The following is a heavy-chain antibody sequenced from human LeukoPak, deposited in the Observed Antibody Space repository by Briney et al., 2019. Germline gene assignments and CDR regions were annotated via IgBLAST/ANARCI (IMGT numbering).Heavy chain of an antibody. CDR2: IHYSGST. V-gene: IGHV4-59*01. Sequence: PSETLSLTCTVSGGTISSYYWNWIRQPPGKGLEWIGYIHYSGSTKYNPSLKSRVTISVDTSKNQFSLKLTSVTAADTAVYYCARRIPRSAYLVYWGQGTLVTVSS. D-gene: IGHD2-15*01. CDR3: ARRIPRSAYLVY. CDR1: GGTISSYY. J-gene: IGHJ4*02.